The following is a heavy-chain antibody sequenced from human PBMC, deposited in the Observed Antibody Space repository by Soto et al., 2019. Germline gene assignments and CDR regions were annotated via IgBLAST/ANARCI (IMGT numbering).Heavy chain of an antibody. V-gene: IGHV4-59*12. CDR1: GGSISSYY. D-gene: IGHD2-21*02. CDR2: IYYSGST. CDR3: VRTARQGAVAPHWFDR. Sequence: SETLSLTCTVSGGSISSYYWSWIRQPPGKGLEWIGYIYYSGSTNYNPSLKSRVTISVDTSKNQFSLKLSSVTAADTAVYYCVRTARQGAVAPHWFDRWGQGTQVTVYS. J-gene: IGHJ5*02.